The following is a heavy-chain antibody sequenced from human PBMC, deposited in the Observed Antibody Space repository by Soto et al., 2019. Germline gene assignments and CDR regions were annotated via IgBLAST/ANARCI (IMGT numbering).Heavy chain of an antibody. V-gene: IGHV3-30-3*01. CDR1: GFTFSSYA. CDR3: ASGGSGSYYRYYFDY. D-gene: IGHD3-10*01. Sequence: LRLSCAASGFTFSSYAMHWVRRAPGKGLEWVAVISYDGSNKYYADSVKGRFTISRDNSKNTLYLQMNSLRAEDTAVYYCASGGSGSYYRYYFDYWGQGTLVTVSS. CDR2: ISYDGSNK. J-gene: IGHJ4*02.